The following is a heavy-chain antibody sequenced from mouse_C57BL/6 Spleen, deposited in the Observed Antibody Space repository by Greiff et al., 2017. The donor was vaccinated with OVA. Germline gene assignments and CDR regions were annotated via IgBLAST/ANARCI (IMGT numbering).Heavy chain of an antibody. V-gene: IGHV1-81*01. CDR1: GYTFTSYG. J-gene: IGHJ4*01. CDR3: ARSRREDAMDY. CDR2: IYPRSGNT. Sequence: VKLMESGAELARPGASVKLSCKASGYTFTSYGISWVKQRTGQGLEWIGEIYPRSGNTYYNEKFKGKATLTADKSSSTAYMELRSLTSEVSAVYFCARSRREDAMDYWGQGTSVTVSS.